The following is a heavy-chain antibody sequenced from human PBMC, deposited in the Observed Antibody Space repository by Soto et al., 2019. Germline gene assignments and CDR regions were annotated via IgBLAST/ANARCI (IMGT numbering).Heavy chain of an antibody. CDR1: GGTFSSYT. D-gene: IGHD2-2*01. CDR3: ATPADIVVVPAATGFFDY. Sequence: VKVSCKASGGTFSSYTISWVRQAPGQGLEWMGRIIPILGIANYAQKFQGRVTITADKSTSTAYMELSSLRSEDTAVYYCATPADIVVVPAATGFFDYWGQGTLVTVS. CDR2: IIPILGIA. V-gene: IGHV1-69*02. J-gene: IGHJ4*02.